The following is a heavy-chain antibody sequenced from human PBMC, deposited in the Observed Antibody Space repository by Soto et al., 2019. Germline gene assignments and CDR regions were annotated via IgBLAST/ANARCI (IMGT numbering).Heavy chain of an antibody. V-gene: IGHV3-23*01. D-gene: IGHD3-3*01. Sequence: GGSLRLSCAASGFTFSSYAMSWVRQAPGKGLEWVSAISGSGGSTYYADSVKGRFTISRDNSKNTLYLQMNSLRAEDTAVYYCAKDPQTVLRFLEWLLWFDYWGQGTLVTVSS. J-gene: IGHJ4*02. CDR3: AKDPQTVLRFLEWLLWFDY. CDR2: ISGSGGST. CDR1: GFTFSSYA.